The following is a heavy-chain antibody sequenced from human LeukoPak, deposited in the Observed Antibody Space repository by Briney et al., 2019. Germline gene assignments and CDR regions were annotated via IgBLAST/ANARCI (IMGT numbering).Heavy chain of an antibody. D-gene: IGHD5-18*01. CDR1: VFTFISCS. CDR2: ISTSSSYI. V-gene: IGHV3-21*01. J-gene: IGHJ4*02. Sequence: KPGGSLRLSCASSVFTFISCSMNWVGPAPGKGLEWISFISTSSSYIYYADSVKGRFTISRDNATNSLYLQLNSLTAEDTAVYYCARGVGYSYRSDTYFDYWGQGTLVTVSS. CDR3: ARGVGYSYRSDTYFDY.